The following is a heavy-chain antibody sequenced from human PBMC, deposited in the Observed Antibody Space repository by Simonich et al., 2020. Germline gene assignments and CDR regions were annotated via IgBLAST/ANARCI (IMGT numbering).Heavy chain of an antibody. CDR3: ARWAYSSSYFDY. D-gene: IGHD6-6*01. Sequence: QLQLQESGPGLVKPSETLSLTCTVSGGSISSSSYYWGWIRPPPGKGLEWIGSIYYSGRTYYNPSLKSRVTISVDTSKNQFSLKLSSVTAADTAVYYCARWAYSSSYFDYWGQGTLVTVSS. V-gene: IGHV4-39*01. J-gene: IGHJ4*02. CDR2: IYYSGRT. CDR1: GGSISSSSYY.